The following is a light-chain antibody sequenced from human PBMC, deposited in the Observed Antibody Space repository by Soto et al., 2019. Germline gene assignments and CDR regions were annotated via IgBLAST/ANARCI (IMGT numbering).Light chain of an antibody. V-gene: IGLV2-14*01. CDR3: CSYTRSGTLI. CDR1: SGDIGDYNY. CDR2: DVS. Sequence: QSVLAQPASGSGSTGQSITISCVGTSGDIGDYNYVSWYQQHPGKVPKVIIYDVSNRPSGVSYRFSGTKSGNTASLTVSGLQAEDEADYYCCSYTRSGTLIFGTGTKVTGL. J-gene: IGLJ1*01.